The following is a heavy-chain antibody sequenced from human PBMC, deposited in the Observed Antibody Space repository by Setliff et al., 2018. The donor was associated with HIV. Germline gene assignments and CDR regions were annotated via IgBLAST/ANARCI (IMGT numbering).Heavy chain of an antibody. J-gene: IGHJ1*01. CDR2: IYFSGRT. CDR1: NASINSYY. Sequence: SETLSLTCTVSNASINSYYWSWIRQPAGRALEWIGRIYFSGRTNYNPSLKSRIKMSIDTSKNQFSLNLSSVTAADTAIYFCARDPYCSGDGCIRYYQHWGRGTLVTVPQ. V-gene: IGHV4-4*07. CDR3: ARDPYCSGDGCIRYYQH. D-gene: IGHD2-15*01.